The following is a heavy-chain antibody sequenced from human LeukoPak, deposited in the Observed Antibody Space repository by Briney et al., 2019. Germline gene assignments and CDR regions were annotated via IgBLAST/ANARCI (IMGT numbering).Heavy chain of an antibody. CDR2: INSDGSST. CDR3: AGPPWSAIH. CDR1: GFTFTSYW. V-gene: IGHV3-74*01. D-gene: IGHD3-3*01. J-gene: IGHJ1*01. Sequence: GGSLRLSCAASGFTFTSYWMHWVRQAPGKGLVWVSRINSDGSSTNYADSVKGRFTISRDNAKNTLYLQVNSLRAEDTAVYYCAGPPWSAIHWGQGALVTVSS.